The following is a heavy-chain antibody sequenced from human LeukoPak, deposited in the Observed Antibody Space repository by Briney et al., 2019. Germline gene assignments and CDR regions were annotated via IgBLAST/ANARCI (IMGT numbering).Heavy chain of an antibody. CDR3: AKGEMVRGTFDY. V-gene: IGHV3-23*01. J-gene: IGHJ4*02. Sequence: GGSLRLSCAASGFIFSNYWMHWVRQAPGKGLEWVSAISGSGGSTYYADSVKGRFTISRDNSKNTLYLQMNSLRAEDTAVYYCAKGEMVRGTFDYWGQGTLVTVSS. CDR2: ISGSGGST. D-gene: IGHD3-10*01. CDR1: GFIFSNYW.